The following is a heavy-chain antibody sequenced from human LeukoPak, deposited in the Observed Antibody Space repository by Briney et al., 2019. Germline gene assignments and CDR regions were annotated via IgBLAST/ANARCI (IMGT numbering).Heavy chain of an antibody. V-gene: IGHV4-59*01. CDR2: IYYSGST. Sequence: SETLSLTCTVSGGSISSYYWSWIRQPPGKGLEWIGYIYYSGSTNYNPSLKSRVTISVDTSKNQFSLKLSSVTAADTAVYYCARVVCSGGSCYYRGWFDPWGQGTLVTVSS. J-gene: IGHJ5*02. D-gene: IGHD2-15*01. CDR3: ARVVCSGGSCYYRGWFDP. CDR1: GGSISSYY.